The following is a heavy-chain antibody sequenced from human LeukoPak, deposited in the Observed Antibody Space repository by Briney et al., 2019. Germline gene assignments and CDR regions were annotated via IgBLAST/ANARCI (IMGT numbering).Heavy chain of an antibody. J-gene: IGHJ3*02. CDR3: ARGDNDRLGSAFDI. V-gene: IGHV1-2*02. CDR2: INPNSGGT. CDR1: GYTFTGYY. D-gene: IGHD1-26*01. Sequence: GASVKVSCKASGYTFTGYYMHWVRQAPGQGLEWMGWINPNSGGTNYAQKFQGRVTMTRDTSISTAYMELSRLRSEDTAVYYCARGDNDRLGSAFDIWGQGTMVTVSS.